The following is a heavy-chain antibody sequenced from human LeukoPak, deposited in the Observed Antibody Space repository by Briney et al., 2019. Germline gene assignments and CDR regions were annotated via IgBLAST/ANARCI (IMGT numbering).Heavy chain of an antibody. V-gene: IGHV3-49*03. CDR2: ISSKAYGGTT. Sequence: GGSLRLSCTASGFTFGDYAMSWFRQAPGKGLEWVGFISSKAYGGTTEYAASVKGRFTISRDDSKSIAYLQMNSLKTEDTAVYYCTRVGLVPAAMRQTFDYWGQGTLVTVSS. CDR3: TRVGLVPAAMRQTFDY. CDR1: GFTFGDYA. D-gene: IGHD2-2*01. J-gene: IGHJ4*02.